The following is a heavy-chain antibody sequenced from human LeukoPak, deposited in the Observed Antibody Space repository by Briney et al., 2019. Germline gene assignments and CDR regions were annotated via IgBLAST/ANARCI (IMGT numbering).Heavy chain of an antibody. CDR1: GFTFTSSA. V-gene: IGHV1-58*01. Sequence: ASVKVSCKASGFTFTSSAVQWVRQARGQRLEWIGWNDVGSGNTNYAQKFQERVTITRDMSTSTAYMELSRLRSEDTAVYYCAAATTGVRIKLDYWGQGTLVTVSS. D-gene: IGHD4-23*01. CDR2: NDVGSGNT. CDR3: AAATTGVRIKLDY. J-gene: IGHJ4*02.